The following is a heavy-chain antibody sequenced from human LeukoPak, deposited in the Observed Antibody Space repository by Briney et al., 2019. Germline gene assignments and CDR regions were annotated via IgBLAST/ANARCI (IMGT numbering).Heavy chain of an antibody. CDR1: GGTFSGYA. Sequence: SVKVSCKASGGTFSGYAISWVRQAPGQGLEWMGGNIPIFGTANYAQKFQGRVTITTDESTSTAYMELSSLRSEDTAVYYCASRRLGTIAAAGYYYYYYMDVWGKGTTVTVSS. CDR2: NIPIFGTA. D-gene: IGHD6-13*01. CDR3: ASRRLGTIAAAGYYYYYYMDV. V-gene: IGHV1-69*05. J-gene: IGHJ6*03.